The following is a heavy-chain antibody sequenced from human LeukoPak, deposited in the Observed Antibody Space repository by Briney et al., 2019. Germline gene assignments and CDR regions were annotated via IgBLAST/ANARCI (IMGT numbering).Heavy chain of an antibody. Sequence: SGGSLSLPCAASGFTFSSHWMPWFRQAPGKGLVWVSRINTDGRTTTYADSVKGRFNNSRDNAKKTLNLQMNRLGVEDTAVYYCAREVQSGSYRDDCWGQGTLVTVSS. D-gene: IGHD1-26*01. V-gene: IGHV3-74*03. J-gene: IGHJ4*02. CDR3: AREVQSGSYRDDC. CDR1: GFTFSSHW. CDR2: INTDGRTT.